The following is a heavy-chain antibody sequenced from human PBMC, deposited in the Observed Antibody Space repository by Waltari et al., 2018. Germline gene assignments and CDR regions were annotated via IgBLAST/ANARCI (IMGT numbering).Heavy chain of an antibody. CDR3: ATWYYYGSGSYYRPLFDY. CDR2: FEPEDGET. V-gene: IGHV1-24*01. Sequence: QVQLVQSGAEVKKPGSSVKVSCKASGGTFSSYAISWVRQAPGKGLEWMGGFEPEDGETIYAQQFQGRVTMTEDTSTDTAYMELSSLRSEDTAVYYCATWYYYGSGSYYRPLFDYWGQGTLVTVSS. CDR1: GGTFSSYA. D-gene: IGHD3-10*01. J-gene: IGHJ4*02.